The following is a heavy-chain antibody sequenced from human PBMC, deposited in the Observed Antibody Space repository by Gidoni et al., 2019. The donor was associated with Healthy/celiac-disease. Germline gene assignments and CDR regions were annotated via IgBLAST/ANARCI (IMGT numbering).Heavy chain of an antibody. CDR3: ARGPIAVAGTSPFDY. V-gene: IGHV4-61*02. CDR1: GGSISSGSYY. J-gene: IGHJ4*02. CDR2: IYTSGST. Sequence: QVQLQESGTGLVKPPQTLSLTCTVSGGSISSGSYYWSWIRQPAGKGLEWIGRIYTSGSTNYNPSLKSRVTISVDTSKNRFSLKLSSVTAADTAVYYCARGPIAVAGTSPFDYWGQGTLVTVSS. D-gene: IGHD6-19*01.